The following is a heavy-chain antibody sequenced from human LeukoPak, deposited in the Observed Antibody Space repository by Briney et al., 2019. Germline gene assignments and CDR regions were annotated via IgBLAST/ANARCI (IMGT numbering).Heavy chain of an antibody. CDR3: AKDRVGATGLDWFDP. V-gene: IGHV3-30*02. CDR1: GFTFNSYG. Sequence: GGSLRLSCAASGFTFNSYGIHWVRQAPGKGLEWVAFIRYDGSSKYYVDSVKGRFTISRDNSKNTMYLQMNSLRAEDTAVYYCAKDRVGATGLDWFDPWGQGTLVTVSS. CDR2: IRYDGSSK. D-gene: IGHD1-26*01. J-gene: IGHJ5*02.